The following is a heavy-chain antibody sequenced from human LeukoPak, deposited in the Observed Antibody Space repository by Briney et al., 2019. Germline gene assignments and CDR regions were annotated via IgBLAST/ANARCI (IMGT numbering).Heavy chain of an antibody. D-gene: IGHD6-19*01. CDR2: TYYRSKWYN. CDR3: ATARPSGPGSAFDI. Sequence: SQTLSLTCAISGGSVSSNSAAWNWIRQSPSRGLEWLGRTYYRSKWYNDYAVSVKSRITINPDTSKNQFSLQLNSVTPEDTAVYYCATARPSGPGSAFDIWGQGTMVTVSS. J-gene: IGHJ3*02. CDR1: GGSVSSNSAA. V-gene: IGHV6-1*01.